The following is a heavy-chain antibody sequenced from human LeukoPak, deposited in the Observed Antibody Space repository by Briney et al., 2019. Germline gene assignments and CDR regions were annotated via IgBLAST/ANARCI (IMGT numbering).Heavy chain of an antibody. J-gene: IGHJ5*02. Sequence: GGSLRLSCAASGFTFSSYGMHWVRQAPGKGLEWVAVISYDGSNKCYADSVRGRFTISRDNSKNTLYLQMNSLRAEDTAVYYRAKDSRAAGVNWFDPWGQGTLVTVSS. CDR1: GFTFSSYG. V-gene: IGHV3-30*18. CDR3: AKDSRAAGVNWFDP. CDR2: ISYDGSNK. D-gene: IGHD2-2*01.